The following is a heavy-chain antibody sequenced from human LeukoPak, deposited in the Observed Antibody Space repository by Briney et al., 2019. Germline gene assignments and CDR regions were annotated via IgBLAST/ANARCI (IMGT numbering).Heavy chain of an antibody. CDR1: GYTFTSYY. V-gene: IGHV1-46*01. J-gene: IGHJ3*02. D-gene: IGHD4-17*01. CDR3: ATLRTDAFDI. CDR2: INPSGGST. Sequence: GASVKVSCKASGYTFTSYYMHWVRQAPGQRLEWMGIINPSGGSTSYAQKFQGRVTMTGDRSTSTVYMDLSSLRSEDTAVYYCATLRTDAFDIWGQGTMVTVSS.